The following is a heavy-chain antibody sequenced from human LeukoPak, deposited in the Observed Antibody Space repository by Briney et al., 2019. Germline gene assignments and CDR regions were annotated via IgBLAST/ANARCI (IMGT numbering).Heavy chain of an antibody. CDR3: TSKLTAVAGYFDY. J-gene: IGHJ4*02. V-gene: IGHV4-4*02. CDR2: IHHSGST. CDR1: GGSLSSDHW. D-gene: IGHD6-19*01. Sequence: SGTLSLTCAVSGGSLSSDHWWSWVRPPPGKGLEWIGEIHHSGSTNYNPSLKSRVTISVDKLKNQFSLKMSSVTAADTAVYYCTSKLTAVAGYFDYWGQGTLVTVSS.